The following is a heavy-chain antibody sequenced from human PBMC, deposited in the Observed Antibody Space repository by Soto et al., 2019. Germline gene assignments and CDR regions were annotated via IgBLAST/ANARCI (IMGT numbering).Heavy chain of an antibody. CDR2: IIPIFGTA. V-gene: IGHV1-69*13. Sequence: SVKVSCKASGGTFSSYTISWVRQAPGQGLEWMGRIIPIFGTANYAQKFQGRVTITADESTSTAYMELSSLRSEDTAVYYCARAAQPYYYYYGMDVWGQGTTVTVSS. CDR3: ARAAQPYYYYYGMDV. J-gene: IGHJ6*02. D-gene: IGHD6-6*01. CDR1: GGTFSSYT.